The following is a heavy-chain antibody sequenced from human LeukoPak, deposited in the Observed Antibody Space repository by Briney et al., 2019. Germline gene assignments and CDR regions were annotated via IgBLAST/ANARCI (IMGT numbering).Heavy chain of an antibody. CDR2: IYPGDSDT. CDR3: ARLGVPAAISLSWFDP. D-gene: IGHD2-2*01. CDR1: GYSFTSYW. J-gene: IGHJ5*02. Sequence: NAGASLQISCKGSGYSFTSYWIGWVRQLPGKGLEWMGIIYPGDSDTRYSPSFQGQVTISADKSISTAYLQWSSLKASDTAMYYCARLGVPAAISLSWFDPWGQGTLVTVSS. V-gene: IGHV5-51*01.